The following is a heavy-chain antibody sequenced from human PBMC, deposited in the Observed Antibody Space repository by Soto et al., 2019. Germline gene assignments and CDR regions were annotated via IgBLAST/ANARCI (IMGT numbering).Heavy chain of an antibody. CDR2: ISSSSGTI. Sequence: EVQLVESGGGLVQPGGSLRLSCEASGFTFSDYSMDWVRQAPGKGREWVSYISSSSGTIYYADSVKGLFTISRDNAKNSLYLQMNSLRDEDTAVYYCARDAGSWGYWGQGTLVTVSS. D-gene: IGHD3-10*01. V-gene: IGHV3-48*02. CDR3: ARDAGSWGY. J-gene: IGHJ4*02. CDR1: GFTFSDYS.